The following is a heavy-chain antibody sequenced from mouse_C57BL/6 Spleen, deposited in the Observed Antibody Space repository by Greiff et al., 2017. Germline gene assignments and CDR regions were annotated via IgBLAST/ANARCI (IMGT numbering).Heavy chain of an antibody. D-gene: IGHD2-1*01. CDR3: TRYYGNYVGYFDY. CDR1: GYTFTDYE. Sequence: VQRVESGAELVRPGASVTLSCKASGYTFTDYEMHWVKQTPVHGLEWIGAIDPETGGTAYNQKFKGKAILTADKSSSTAYMELRSLTSEDSAVYYCTRYYGNYVGYFDYWGQGTTLTVSS. V-gene: IGHV1-15*01. J-gene: IGHJ2*01. CDR2: IDPETGGT.